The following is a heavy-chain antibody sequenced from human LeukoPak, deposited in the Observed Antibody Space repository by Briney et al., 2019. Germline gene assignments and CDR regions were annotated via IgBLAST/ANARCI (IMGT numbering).Heavy chain of an antibody. CDR1: GFTVSSNY. Sequence: GGSLRLSCAASGFTVSSNYMSWVRQAPGKGLEWVPVIYSGGSTYYADSVKGRFTISRDNSKNTLYLQMNSLRAEDTAVYYCARVEQWLVRGFDYWGQGTLVTVSS. J-gene: IGHJ4*02. V-gene: IGHV3-66*01. CDR3: ARVEQWLVRGFDY. D-gene: IGHD6-19*01. CDR2: IYSGGST.